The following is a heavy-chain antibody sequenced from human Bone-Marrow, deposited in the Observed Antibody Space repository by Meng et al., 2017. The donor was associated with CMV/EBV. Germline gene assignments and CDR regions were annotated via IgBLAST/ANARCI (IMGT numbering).Heavy chain of an antibody. D-gene: IGHD6-6*01. J-gene: IGHJ4*02. CDR1: GGSFSDYY. CDR3: ARDSSIAARPEIGVDY. V-gene: IGHV4-34*01. Sequence: GSLRLSCAVYGGSFSDYYWSWIRQPPGKGLECIGEINHSGSTNYNPSLKSRVTISVDTSKNQFSLKLSSVTAADTAVYYCARDSSIAARPEIGVDYWGQGTLVTVSS. CDR2: INHSGST.